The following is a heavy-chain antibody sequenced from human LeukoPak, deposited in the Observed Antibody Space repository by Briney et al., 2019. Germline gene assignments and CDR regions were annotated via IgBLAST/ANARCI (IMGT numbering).Heavy chain of an antibody. V-gene: IGHV3-23*01. CDR2: ISGSGGST. CDR3: ANAAPYHSSGWSSHGYYFDY. Sequence: PGGSLRPSCAASGFTFSSYAMSWVRQAPGKGLEWVSAISGSGGSTYYADSAKGRFTISRDNSKNTLYLQMNSLRAEDTAVYYCANAAPYHSSGWSSHGYYFDYWGQGTLVTVSS. J-gene: IGHJ4*02. D-gene: IGHD6-19*01. CDR1: GFTFSSYA.